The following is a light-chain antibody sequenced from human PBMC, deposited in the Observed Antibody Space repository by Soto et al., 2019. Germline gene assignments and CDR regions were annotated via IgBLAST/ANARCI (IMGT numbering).Light chain of an antibody. V-gene: IGKV3-15*01. CDR1: QTVSSN. Sequence: EIVMTQSPATLSVSPGERATVSCRASQTVSSNLAWYQQKPGQAPRLLIHGASTRATGVPARFSGSGSGTEFTPTTTSLRSKIFAVYYCQQNHTWPPHSTFAQGTKLQIK. CDR3: QQNHTWPPHST. CDR2: GAS. J-gene: IGKJ2*01.